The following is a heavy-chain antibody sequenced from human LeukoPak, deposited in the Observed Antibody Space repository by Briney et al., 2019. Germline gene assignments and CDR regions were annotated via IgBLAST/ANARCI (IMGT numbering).Heavy chain of an antibody. D-gene: IGHD2-2*01. CDR1: GFTFSTYS. CDR3: ARVGGHCTSTSCPPPDY. CDR2: ISSTSSTI. Sequence: GGSLRLSCAASGFTFSTYSMNWVRQAPGKGLEWVSYISSTSSTIYYADSVRGRFTISRDNAKSSVFLQMNSLRAEDTAVYYCARVGGHCTSTSCPPPDYWGQGTPVTVSS. J-gene: IGHJ4*02. V-gene: IGHV3-48*04.